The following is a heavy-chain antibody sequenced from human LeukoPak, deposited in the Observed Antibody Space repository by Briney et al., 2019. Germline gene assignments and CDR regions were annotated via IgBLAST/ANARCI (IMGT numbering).Heavy chain of an antibody. CDR1: GFTFSSYE. J-gene: IGHJ4*02. Sequence: PGGSLRLSCAASGFTFSSYEMNWVRQAPGKGLVWVSYINSSGSTIYYADSVKGRFTISRDNAKNSLYLQMNSLRAEDTAVYYCAREGVYDSWDYWGQGTLVTVSS. CDR3: AREGVYDSWDY. D-gene: IGHD3-3*01. CDR2: INSSGSTI. V-gene: IGHV3-48*03.